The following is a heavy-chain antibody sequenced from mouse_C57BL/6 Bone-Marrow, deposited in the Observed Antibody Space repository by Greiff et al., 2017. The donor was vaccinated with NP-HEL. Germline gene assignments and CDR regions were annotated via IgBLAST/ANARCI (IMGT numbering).Heavy chain of an antibody. J-gene: IGHJ2*01. CDR1: GFTFSDAW. Sequence: EVQGVESGGGLVQPGGSMKLSCAASGFTFSDAWMDWVRQSPEKGLEWVAEIRNKANNHATYYAESVKGRFTISRDDSKSSVYLQMNSLRAEDTGIYCCTRWEPRSYFDYWGQGTTLTVSS. CDR3: TRWEPRSYFDY. CDR2: IRNKANNHAT. D-gene: IGHD4-1*01. V-gene: IGHV6-6*01.